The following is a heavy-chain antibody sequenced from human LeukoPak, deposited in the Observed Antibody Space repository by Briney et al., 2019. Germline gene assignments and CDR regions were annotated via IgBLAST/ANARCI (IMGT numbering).Heavy chain of an antibody. CDR1: GFTFSNYA. Sequence: GGSLRLSCSVSGFTFSNYAMHWVRQAPGKGLEYVTGISSNGGRTYYADSVKGRFTISRDNSKNTMYVQISALRVEATAVYYCVKDPHSSGRYYFDYWGQGTPVTVSS. J-gene: IGHJ4*02. CDR3: VKDPHSSGRYYFDY. CDR2: ISSNGGRT. V-gene: IGHV3-64*05. D-gene: IGHD6-19*01.